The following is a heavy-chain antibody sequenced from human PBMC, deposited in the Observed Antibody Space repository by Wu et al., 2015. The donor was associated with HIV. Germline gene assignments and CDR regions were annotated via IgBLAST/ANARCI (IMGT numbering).Heavy chain of an antibody. CDR2: IIPIFGTA. V-gene: IGHV1-69*13. CDR3: ARMLIAAAGTNNWFRPR. D-gene: IGHD6-13*01. CDR1: GGTFSSYA. J-gene: IGHJ4*02. Sequence: QVQLVQSGAEVKKPGSSVKVSCKASGGTFSSYAISWVRQAPGQGLEWMGRIIPIFGTANYAQKFQGRVTITADESTSTAYMELSSLRSEDTAVYYCARMLIAAAGTNNWFRPRGGQGTLVHRLL.